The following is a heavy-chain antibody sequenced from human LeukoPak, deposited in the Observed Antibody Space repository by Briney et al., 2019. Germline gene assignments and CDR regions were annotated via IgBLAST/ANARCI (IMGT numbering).Heavy chain of an antibody. D-gene: IGHD6-19*01. CDR1: GGTFSSYA. CDR3: AREGRAGKQWLVLGRHWFDP. J-gene: IGHJ5*02. Sequence: SVKVSCKASGGTFSSYAISWVRQAPGQGLEWMGGIIPIFGTANYAQKFQGRVTITTDESTSTAYMELSSLRSEDTAVYYCAREGRAGKQWLVLGRHWFDPWGQGTLVTVSS. V-gene: IGHV1-69*05. CDR2: IIPIFGTA.